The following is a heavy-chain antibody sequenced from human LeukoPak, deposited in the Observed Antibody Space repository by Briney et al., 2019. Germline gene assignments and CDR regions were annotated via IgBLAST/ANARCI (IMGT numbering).Heavy chain of an antibody. Sequence: GESLKISCKGSGYSFTTYWIGWVRQRPGKGLEWMGIIYPGDSDTRYSPSFEGQVTISADKSISTAYLQWSSLKTSDTAMYYCARREVLGALLYWGQGTLGTVSS. J-gene: IGHJ4*02. CDR2: IYPGDSDT. CDR3: ARREVLGALLY. D-gene: IGHD2-15*01. V-gene: IGHV5-51*01. CDR1: GYSFTTYW.